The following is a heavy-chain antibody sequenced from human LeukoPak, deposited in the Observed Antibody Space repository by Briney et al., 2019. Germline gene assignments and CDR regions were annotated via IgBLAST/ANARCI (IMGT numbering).Heavy chain of an antibody. CDR2: ISAYNGNT. D-gene: IGHD6-13*01. CDR3: ARFEGYISSSWYAFDY. CDR1: GYTFSSYG. J-gene: IGHJ4*02. Sequence: ASVKVSCKASGYTFSSYGISWVRQAPGQGLEWMGCISAYNGNTNYAQKLQGRVTITTDTSTNTAYMELRSLRSDDTAVYYYARFEGYISSSWYAFDYWGQGTLVTVSS. V-gene: IGHV1-18*01.